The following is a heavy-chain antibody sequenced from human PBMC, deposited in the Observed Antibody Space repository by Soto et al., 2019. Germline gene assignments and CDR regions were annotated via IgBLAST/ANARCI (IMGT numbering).Heavy chain of an antibody. J-gene: IGHJ4*02. D-gene: IGHD2-2*01. V-gene: IGHV3-23*01. CDR3: AKAMLIVPAFFDY. Sequence: SSETLSLTCTVSGGSISSSSYYWGWIRQAPGKGLEWVSAISGSGGSTYYADSVKGRFTISRDNSKNTLYLQMNSLRAEDTAVYYCAKAMLIVPAFFDYWGQGTLVTVSS. CDR2: ISGSGGST. CDR1: GGSISSSSYY.